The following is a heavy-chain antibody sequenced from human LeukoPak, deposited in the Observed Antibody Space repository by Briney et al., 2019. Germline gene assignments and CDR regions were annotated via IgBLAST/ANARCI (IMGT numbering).Heavy chain of an antibody. J-gene: IGHJ4*02. V-gene: IGHV3-9*01. CDR2: ITWGRDNL. D-gene: IGHD3-10*01. Sequence: GGSLRLSCAVSGFIFDDYAMHWVRQAPGKGLEWVSGITWGRDNLAYAASVKGRFTISRDNAKNSLYLQMNSLRAEDTALYYCAKDRRGDYGFLDYWGQGTLVTVSS. CDR3: AKDRRGDYGFLDY. CDR1: GFIFDDYA.